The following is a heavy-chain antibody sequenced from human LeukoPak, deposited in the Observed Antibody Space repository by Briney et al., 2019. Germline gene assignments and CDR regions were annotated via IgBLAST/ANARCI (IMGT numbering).Heavy chain of an antibody. D-gene: IGHD3-22*01. Sequence: ASVKVSCKAPGYSFNEYYVHWVRQAPGQGLEWMGWIVPITGDTRYAPRFQGGVTLSSDTSTSTAYLELSSLRSDDTAVFYCATATRYESSDARSHYFDLWGRGTLITVSS. V-gene: IGHV1-2*02. CDR1: GYSFNEYY. CDR3: ATATRYESSDARSHYFDL. CDR2: IVPITGDT. J-gene: IGHJ2*01.